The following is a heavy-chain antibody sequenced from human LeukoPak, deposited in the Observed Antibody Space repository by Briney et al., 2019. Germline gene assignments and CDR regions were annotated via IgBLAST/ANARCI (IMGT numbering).Heavy chain of an antibody. J-gene: IGHJ4*02. CDR3: ARSSPVGPAELDS. Sequence: SETLSLTCTVPGDSISSYYWSWIRHPPGKKLEWIWYIYYTGNTNYNPSLKSRVTILIDTSTNQFSLKLKSVTPADTAVYYCARSSPVGPAELDSWGQGTLVTVSS. V-gene: IGHV4-59*01. CDR1: GDSISSYY. CDR2: IYYTGNT. D-gene: IGHD1-14*01.